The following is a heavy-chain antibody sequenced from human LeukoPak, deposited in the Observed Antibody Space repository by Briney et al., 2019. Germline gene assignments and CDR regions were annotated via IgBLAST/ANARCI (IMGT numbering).Heavy chain of an antibody. CDR1: GGTFSSYA. CDR2: IIPIFGTA. Sequence: ASVKVSCKASGGTFSSYAISWVRQAPGQGLEWMGGIIPIFGTANYAQKFQGRVTITTDESTSTAYMELSSLRSEDTAVYYCATTGRGRYSYGRLFDYWGQGTLVTVSS. V-gene: IGHV1-69*05. D-gene: IGHD5-18*01. CDR3: ATTGRGRYSYGRLFDY. J-gene: IGHJ4*02.